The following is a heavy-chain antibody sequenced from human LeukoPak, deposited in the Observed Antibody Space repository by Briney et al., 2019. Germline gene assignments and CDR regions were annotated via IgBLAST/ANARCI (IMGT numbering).Heavy chain of an antibody. J-gene: IGHJ5*02. Sequence: ASVKVSCKASGGTFTSYAISWVRQAPGQGLEWMGRIIPILGIANYAQTFQGRVTITADKSTSTAYMQLSSLRSEDTAVYYCARYFDSPQYESWFDPWGQGTLVTVSS. D-gene: IGHD3-9*01. CDR3: ARYFDSPQYESWFDP. CDR1: GGTFTSYA. CDR2: IIPILGIA. V-gene: IGHV1-69*04.